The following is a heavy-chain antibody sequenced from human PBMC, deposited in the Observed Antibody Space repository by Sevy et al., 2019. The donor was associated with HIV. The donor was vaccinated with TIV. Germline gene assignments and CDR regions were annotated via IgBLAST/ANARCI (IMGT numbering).Heavy chain of an antibody. CDR3: ARGIAAGVDY. J-gene: IGHJ4*02. CDR2: MNPNTGQT. Sequence: ASVKVSCKASGYTFTALDINWVRQATGQGLEWMGWMNPNTGQTDDSQRFQGRVTMTRDTSISTAYMELHSLRSDDTAISYCARGIAAGVDYWGQGTQVTVSS. CDR1: GYTFTALD. D-gene: IGHD6-13*01. V-gene: IGHV1-8*01.